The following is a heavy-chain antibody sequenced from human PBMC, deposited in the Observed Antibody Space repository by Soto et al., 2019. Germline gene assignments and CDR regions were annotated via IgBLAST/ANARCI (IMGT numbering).Heavy chain of an antibody. J-gene: IGHJ4*02. V-gene: IGHV3-30*18. Sequence: QVQLVESGGGVVQPGKSLRLSCAGSGFTFSSYGMDWVRQAPGKGLEWVAVISYDGSNNYYADSVKGRFTISRDNSKNTLYRQMSSLRADDTAVYYCAKDRMGAGVRGYFDYWGQGTLVTVSS. CDR1: GFTFSSYG. CDR3: AKDRMGAGVRGYFDY. CDR2: ISYDGSNN. D-gene: IGHD3-10*01.